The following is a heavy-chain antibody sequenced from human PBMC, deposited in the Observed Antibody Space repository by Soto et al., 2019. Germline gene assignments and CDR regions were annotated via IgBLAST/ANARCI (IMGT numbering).Heavy chain of an antibody. J-gene: IGHJ5*02. CDR3: ARGGEQLDESWFDP. V-gene: IGHV3-33*01. CDR2: IWYDGSNK. D-gene: IGHD6-13*01. Sequence: QVQMVESGGGVVQPGRSLRLSCAASGFTFSSYGMHWVRQAPGKGLEWVAVIWYDGSNKYYAESVRGRFTISRDNSKNTLYLQMNSLRAEDTAVYYCARGGEQLDESWFDPWGQGTLVTVSS. CDR1: GFTFSSYG.